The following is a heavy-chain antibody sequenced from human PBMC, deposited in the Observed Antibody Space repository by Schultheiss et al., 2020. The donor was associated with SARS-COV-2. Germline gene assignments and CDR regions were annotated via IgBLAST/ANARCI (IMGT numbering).Heavy chain of an antibody. CDR1: GFTFSSYE. Sequence: GGSLRLSCAASGFTFSSYEMNWVRQAPGKGLEWVSAISGSGGSTYYADSVKGRFTISRDNSKNTLYLQMNSLRAEDTAVYYCAKEPLRSGSYYREDYFDYWGQGTLVTVSS. D-gene: IGHD1-26*01. CDR2: ISGSGGST. J-gene: IGHJ4*02. CDR3: AKEPLRSGSYYREDYFDY. V-gene: IGHV3-23*01.